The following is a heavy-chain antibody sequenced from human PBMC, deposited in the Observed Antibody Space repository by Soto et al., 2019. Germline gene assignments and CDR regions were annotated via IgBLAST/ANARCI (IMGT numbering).Heavy chain of an antibody. Sequence: GGSLRLSCAASGFTFSSYGMHWVRQAPGKGLEWVSRINSDGSSTSYADSVKGRFTISRDNAKNTLYLQMNSLRAEDTAVYYCARTRGYDSSGYYPAYWGQGTLVTVSS. V-gene: IGHV3-74*01. CDR1: GFTFSSYG. CDR3: ARTRGYDSSGYYPAY. D-gene: IGHD3-22*01. J-gene: IGHJ4*02. CDR2: INSDGSST.